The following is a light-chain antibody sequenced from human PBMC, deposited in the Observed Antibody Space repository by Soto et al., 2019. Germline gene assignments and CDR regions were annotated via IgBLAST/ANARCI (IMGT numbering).Light chain of an antibody. Sequence: AIQVTQSPCSLSASVGDRVTISCRASQGIGNDLGWYQQKPGKAPKLLIYAASTLQTGVASRFSGSGSGTDFTLTISSLQPEDFATYYCLQDYIYPWTFGQGTKVEIK. CDR2: AAS. CDR3: LQDYIYPWT. V-gene: IGKV1-6*01. J-gene: IGKJ1*01. CDR1: QGIGND.